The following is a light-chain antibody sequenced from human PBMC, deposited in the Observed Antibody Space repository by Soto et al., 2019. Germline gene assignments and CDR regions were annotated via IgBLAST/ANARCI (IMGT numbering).Light chain of an antibody. V-gene: IGKV1-5*03. J-gene: IGKJ2*01. CDR3: HQYSGLYT. CDR1: QSISRW. Sequence: DIQMTQSPSALSASVGDRVTITCRARQSISRWLAWYQQKPGKAPKLLIYKASSLQGGVPSRFSGSGSGTEFTLTISGLQPDDVATSYCHQYSGLYTFGQGTKLEI. CDR2: KAS.